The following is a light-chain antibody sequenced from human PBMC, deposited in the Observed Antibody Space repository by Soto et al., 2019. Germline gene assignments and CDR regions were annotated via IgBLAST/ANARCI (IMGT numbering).Light chain of an antibody. Sequence: EIVMTQSPATLSVSPGERATLSCRASQSVSSNLAWYQQKPGQAPGLLIYGASTRATGIPASFSGSGSGTEFTLTISSLQSEDFAVYYCQQYNNWPPFTFGTGTKVYIK. CDR2: GAS. J-gene: IGKJ3*01. V-gene: IGKV3-15*01. CDR3: QQYNNWPPFT. CDR1: QSVSSN.